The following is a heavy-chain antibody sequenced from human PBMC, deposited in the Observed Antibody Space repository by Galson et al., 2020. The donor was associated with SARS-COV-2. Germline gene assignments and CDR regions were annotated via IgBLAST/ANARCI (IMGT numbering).Heavy chain of an antibody. D-gene: IGHD2-15*01. Sequence: SSETLSLTCTVSGVAIYISSNYCAWIRQAPGKGLEWIASIYYTGTTYYNPSLKSRVTISADTSRNQFSLQLSSVAAAAAAVYYCARDLMRWRGARCYYFGMGVWGQGTMVTVSS. CDR3: ARDLMRWRGARCYYFGMGV. J-gene: IGHJ6*02. CDR1: GVAIYISSNY. V-gene: IGHV4-39*07. CDR2: IYYTGTT.